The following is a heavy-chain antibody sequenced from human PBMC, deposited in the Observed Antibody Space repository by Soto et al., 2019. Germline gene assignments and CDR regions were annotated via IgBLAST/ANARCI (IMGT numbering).Heavy chain of an antibody. CDR3: AKDMAYYDFWSGYETGGDDYYYVMDV. D-gene: IGHD3-3*01. CDR1: GFTFSSYG. CDR2: ISYDGSNK. Sequence: GGSLRLSCAASGFTFSSYGMHWVRQAPGKGLEWVAVISYDGSNKYYADSVKGRFTISRDNSKNTLYLQMNSLRAEDTAVYYCAKDMAYYDFWSGYETGGDDYYYVMDVWGQGTTVTVSS. V-gene: IGHV3-30*18. J-gene: IGHJ6*02.